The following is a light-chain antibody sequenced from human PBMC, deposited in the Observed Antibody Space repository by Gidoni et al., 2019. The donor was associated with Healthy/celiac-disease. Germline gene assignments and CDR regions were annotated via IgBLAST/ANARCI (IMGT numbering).Light chain of an antibody. CDR2: AAS. Sequence: DIQLTQSPSFLSASVGDRVTITCRASQVISSYLAWYQQKPGKAPKLLIYAASTLQSGVPSRFSGSGYGTEFTLTISSLQPEDFATYYCQQLNSYPSFGPGTKVDIK. V-gene: IGKV1-9*01. CDR1: QVISSY. CDR3: QQLNSYPS. J-gene: IGKJ3*01.